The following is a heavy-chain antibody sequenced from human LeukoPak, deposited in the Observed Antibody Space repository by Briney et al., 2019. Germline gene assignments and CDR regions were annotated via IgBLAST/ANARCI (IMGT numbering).Heavy chain of an antibody. J-gene: IGHJ6*03. D-gene: IGHD6-13*01. CDR3: ARGYSSSWHHYYYYMDV. CDR2: ISSSGSTM. Sequence: GGSLRLSCAASGFTFSSYEMNWVRQAPGKGLEWVSYISSSGSTMYFADSVKGRFTISRDNAKNSLYLQMNSLRAEDTAVYYCARGYSSSWHHYYYYMDVWGKGTTVTVSS. CDR1: GFTFSSYE. V-gene: IGHV3-48*03.